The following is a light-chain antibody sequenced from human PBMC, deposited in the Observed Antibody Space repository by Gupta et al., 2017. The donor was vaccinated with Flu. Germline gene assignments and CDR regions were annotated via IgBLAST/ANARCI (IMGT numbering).Light chain of an antibody. CDR3: QSRDSSGNHHV. Sequence: SSELPQYPAVSVALGQTGRITCQGDSIRSSYASWYQKKPGQAHVMVIYGKNNRPSGIADRGSGYISGNTASLTIXGXEAEDEXDYYCQSRDSSGNHHVVGTGTKLTVL. CDR1: SIRSSY. J-gene: IGLJ1*01. V-gene: IGLV3-19*01. CDR2: GKN.